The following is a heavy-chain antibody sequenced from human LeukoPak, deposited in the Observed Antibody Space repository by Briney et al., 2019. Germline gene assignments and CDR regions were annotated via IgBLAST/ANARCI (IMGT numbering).Heavy chain of an antibody. J-gene: IGHJ4*02. CDR2: INHSGST. V-gene: IGHV4-34*01. CDR1: DGSFSGYY. CDR3: ARGRRGYSGSRFDY. D-gene: IGHD5-12*01. Sequence: SETLSLTCAVYDGSFSGYYWSWIRQPPGKGLEWIGEINHSGSTNYNPSLKSRVTISVDTSKNQFSLKLSSVTAADTAVYYCARGRRGYSGSRFDYWGQGTLVTVSS.